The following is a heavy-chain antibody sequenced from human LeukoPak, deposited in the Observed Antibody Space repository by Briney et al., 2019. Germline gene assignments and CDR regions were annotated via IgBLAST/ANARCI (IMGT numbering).Heavy chain of an antibody. CDR2: ISGTGGTT. Sequence: GGFLRFSCAASGSTFSSYAMSWVRQAPGKGLGWVSAISGTGGTTYYADSVKGRFTISRDNSKNTLYLQMNSLRAEYSAAYYCARDRAGTQSWVEFDPWGQGTLVTVSS. D-gene: IGHD3-10*01. CDR3: ARDRAGTQSWVEFDP. J-gene: IGHJ5*02. V-gene: IGHV3-23*01. CDR1: GSTFSSYA.